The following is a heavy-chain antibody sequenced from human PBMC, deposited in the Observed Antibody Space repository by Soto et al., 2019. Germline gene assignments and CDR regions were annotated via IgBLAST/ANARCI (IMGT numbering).Heavy chain of an antibody. CDR1: GFSLSTSGVG. CDR3: AHRVGGVEY. J-gene: IGHJ4*02. D-gene: IGHD3-3*01. Sequence: QITLKESGPTLVKPTQTLTLTCTFSGFSLSTSGVGVGWIRQPPGKALEWLALIYWDDDKRYSPSLKSSLSITKDTSENLVVLTMTNMDPVDTATYYCAHRVGGVEYWGQGTLVTVSS. V-gene: IGHV2-5*02. CDR2: IYWDDDK.